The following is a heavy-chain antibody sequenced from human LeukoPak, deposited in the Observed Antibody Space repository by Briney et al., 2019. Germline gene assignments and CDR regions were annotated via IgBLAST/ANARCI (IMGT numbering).Heavy chain of an antibody. D-gene: IGHD2-2*01. CDR1: GGTFSSYA. CDR2: IIPIFGTA. Sequence: ASVKVSCKASGGTFSSYAISWVRQAPGQGLEWMGGIIPIFGTANYAQKFQGRVTITADESTSTAYMELSSLRSEDKAVYYCARALREDIVVVPAAPPYYYGIDVRGKGTTGTVSP. V-gene: IGHV1-69*13. CDR3: ARALREDIVVVPAAPPYYYGIDV. J-gene: IGHJ6*04.